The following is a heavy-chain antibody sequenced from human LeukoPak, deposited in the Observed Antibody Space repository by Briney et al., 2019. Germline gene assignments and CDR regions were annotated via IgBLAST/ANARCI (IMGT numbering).Heavy chain of an antibody. J-gene: IGHJ5*02. D-gene: IGHD3-10*01. CDR2: IYYSGST. Sequence: PSETLSLTCTVSGGSISSYYWSWIRQPPGKGLEWIGYIYYSGSTNYKPSLKSRVAISVDTSKNQFSLKLSSVTAADTAVYYCARGGYYGSGNDFRFDPWGQGTLVTVSS. CDR3: ARGGYYGSGNDFRFDP. CDR1: GGSISSYY. V-gene: IGHV4-59*01.